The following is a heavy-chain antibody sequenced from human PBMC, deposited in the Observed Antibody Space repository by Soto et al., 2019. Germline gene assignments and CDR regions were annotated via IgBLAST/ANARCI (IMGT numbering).Heavy chain of an antibody. CDR1: GGSINSGGYY. V-gene: IGHV4-31*03. Sequence: QVQLQESGPGLVKPSQTLSLTCTVSGGSINSGGYYWSWIRQHPGKGLEWIGYIFYSGSTYYNPYLKSRVTISVDMSKNQFSLKLSSVTAADTAVYYCARVGGSGSPFDNWGQGTLVTVSS. CDR3: ARVGGSGSPFDN. D-gene: IGHD3-10*01. J-gene: IGHJ4*02. CDR2: IFYSGST.